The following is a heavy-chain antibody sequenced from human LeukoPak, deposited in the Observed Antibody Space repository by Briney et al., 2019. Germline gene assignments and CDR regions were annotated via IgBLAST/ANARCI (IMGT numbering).Heavy chain of an antibody. V-gene: IGHV4-39*01. CDR2: IYYSGST. Sequence: PSETLSLTCTVSGGSISSSSYYWGWIRQPPGKGLEWIGSIYYSGSTYYNPSLKSRVTISVDTSKTQFSLKLSSVTAADTAVYYCARRGIAAAGMKAIDYWGQGTLVTVSP. CDR1: GGSISSSSYY. CDR3: ARRGIAAAGMKAIDY. D-gene: IGHD6-13*01. J-gene: IGHJ4*02.